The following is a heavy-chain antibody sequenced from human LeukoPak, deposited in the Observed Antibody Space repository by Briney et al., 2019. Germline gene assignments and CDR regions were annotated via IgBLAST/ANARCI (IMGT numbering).Heavy chain of an antibody. J-gene: IGHJ4*02. CDR3: AKDPLLCSSTSCYGYYFDY. CDR2: ISSSSSST. Sequence: GGSLRLSCAASGFTFSSYAMSWVRQAPGKGLEWVSAISSSSSSTYYADSVKGRFTISRDNSKNTLYLQMNSLRAEDTAVYYCAKDPLLCSSTSCYGYYFDYWGQGTLVTVSS. V-gene: IGHV3-23*01. D-gene: IGHD2-2*01. CDR1: GFTFSSYA.